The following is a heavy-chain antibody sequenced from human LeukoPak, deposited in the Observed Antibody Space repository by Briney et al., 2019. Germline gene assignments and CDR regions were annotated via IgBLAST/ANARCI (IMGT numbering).Heavy chain of an antibody. J-gene: IGHJ4*02. CDR2: INPDNGDT. Sequence: GASVKVSCKASGYTFTGYYMHWVRQAPGQGLEWMGWINPDNGDTSHAQKFQGRVTMTRDTSISTAYMELSSLRSEDTAVYYCARDPNAVAGLFDYWGQGTLVTVSS. V-gene: IGHV1-2*02. CDR3: ARDPNAVAGLFDY. D-gene: IGHD6-19*01. CDR1: GYTFTGYY.